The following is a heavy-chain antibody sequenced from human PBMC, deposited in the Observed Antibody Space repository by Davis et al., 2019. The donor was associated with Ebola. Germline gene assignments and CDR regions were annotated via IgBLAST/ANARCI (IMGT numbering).Heavy chain of an antibody. CDR3: ARAQYYDFWSGYYSPGLHSTSVDV. V-gene: IGHV3-30-3*01. CDR1: GLTFSSYA. J-gene: IGHJ6*04. Sequence: PGGSLRLSCAASGLTFSSYAMHWVRQAPGKGLEWVAVISYDGSNKYYADSVKGRFTISRDNSKNTLYLQMNSLRAEDTAVYYCARAQYYDFWSGYYSPGLHSTSVDVWGKGTTVTVSS. D-gene: IGHD3-3*01. CDR2: ISYDGSNK.